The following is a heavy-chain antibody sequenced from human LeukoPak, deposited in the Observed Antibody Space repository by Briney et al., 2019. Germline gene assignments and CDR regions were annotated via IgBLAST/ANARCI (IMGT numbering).Heavy chain of an antibody. V-gene: IGHV1-18*01. CDR1: GYTFTSYG. Sequence: GASVKVSCTASGYTFTSYGISWVRQAPGQGLEWMGWISAYNGNTNYAQKLQGRVTMTTDTSTSTAYMELRSLRSDDTAVYYCARGGRFLEWLRSTPRNWFDPWGQGTLVTVSS. CDR3: ARGGRFLEWLRSTPRNWFDP. CDR2: ISAYNGNT. D-gene: IGHD3-3*01. J-gene: IGHJ5*02.